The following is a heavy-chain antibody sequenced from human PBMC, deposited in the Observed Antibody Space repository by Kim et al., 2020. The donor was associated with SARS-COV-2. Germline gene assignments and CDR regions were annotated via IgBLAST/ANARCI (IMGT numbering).Heavy chain of an antibody. J-gene: IGHJ4*02. CDR3: AGELITMVRGVRDSLGY. CDR1: GYTFTGYY. V-gene: IGHV1-2*02. CDR2: INPNSGGT. D-gene: IGHD3-10*01. Sequence: ASVKVSCKASGYTFTGYYMHWVRQAPGQGLEWMGWINPNSGGTNYAQKFQDRVTMTRDTSISTAYMELSRLRSDDTAVYYCAGELITMVRGVRDSLGYWGQGTLVPVSS.